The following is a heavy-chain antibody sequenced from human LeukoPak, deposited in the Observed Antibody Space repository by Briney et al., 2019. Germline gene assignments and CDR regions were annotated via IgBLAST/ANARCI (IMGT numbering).Heavy chain of an antibody. J-gene: IGHJ1*01. CDR1: GFTSSSNY. Sequence: GGSLRLSCAASGFTSSSNYMSWVRQAPGKGLEWGSVIYSGGSTYYTDSVKGGFTISRDNSKDTLYLQMNSLRAEDTAVYYCASAAYYDFWSGYYFSEYFQHWGQGTLVTVSS. CDR2: IYSGGST. D-gene: IGHD3-3*01. CDR3: ASAAYYDFWSGYYFSEYFQH. V-gene: IGHV3-53*01.